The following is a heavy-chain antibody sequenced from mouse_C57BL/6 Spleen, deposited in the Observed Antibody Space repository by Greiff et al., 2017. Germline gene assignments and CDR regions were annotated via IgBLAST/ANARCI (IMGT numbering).Heavy chain of an antibody. V-gene: IGHV1-18*01. J-gene: IGHJ4*01. CDR3: AREGSGGEGPYAMDY. D-gene: IGHD3-2*02. CDR1: GYTFTDYN. CDR2: INPNNGGT. Sequence: EVQLQESGPELVKPGASVKIPCKASGYTFTDYNMDWVKQSHGKSLEWIGDINPNNGGTIYNQKFKGKATLTVDKSSSTAYMELRSLTSEDTAVYYCAREGSGGEGPYAMDYWGQGTSVTVSS.